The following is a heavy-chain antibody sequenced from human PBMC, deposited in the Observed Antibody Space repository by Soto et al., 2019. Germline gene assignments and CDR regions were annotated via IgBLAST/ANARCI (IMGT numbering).Heavy chain of an antibody. Sequence: PGGSLRLSCAVSGFSLSDHYIDWVRQAPGKGLEWVGRSRDKAQGYSTEYAASVKGRFTTSRDDSKSSVLLQMNSLKTEDTAVYYCARAPPGPAPRWGVWGHGTTVTVSS. V-gene: IGHV3-72*01. CDR2: SRDKAQGYST. D-gene: IGHD3-16*01. CDR1: GFSLSDHY. J-gene: IGHJ6*02. CDR3: ARAPPGPAPRWGV.